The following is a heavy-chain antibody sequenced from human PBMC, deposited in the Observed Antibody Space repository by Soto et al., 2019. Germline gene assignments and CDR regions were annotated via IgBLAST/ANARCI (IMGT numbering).Heavy chain of an antibody. Sequence: QLQLQESGSGLVKPSQTLSLTCAVSGGSISSSGYSWSWIRQPPGKGLEWVGYVYHSGSTYYTPSLKTRVTISVDRSKNQFSLKLSSLPAADTAVYYCATSHAGAHITAAVHWGQGTLVTVSS. CDR2: VYHSGST. J-gene: IGHJ4*02. V-gene: IGHV4-30-2*01. D-gene: IGHD6-13*01. CDR3: ATSHAGAHITAAVH. CDR1: GGSISSSGYS.